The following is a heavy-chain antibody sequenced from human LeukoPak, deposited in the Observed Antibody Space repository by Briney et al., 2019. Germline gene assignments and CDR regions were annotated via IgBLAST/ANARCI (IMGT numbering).Heavy chain of an antibody. V-gene: IGHV4-59*01. CDR1: GGSISSYY. Sequence: SETLSLTCTVSGGSISSYYWSWTRQPPGKGLEWIGYIYYSGSTNYNPSLKSRVTISVDTSKNQFSLKLSSVTAADTAVYYCAREGRDGYNLRGFDYWGQGTLVTVSS. CDR3: AREGRDGYNLRGFDY. J-gene: IGHJ4*02. D-gene: IGHD5-24*01. CDR2: IYYSGST.